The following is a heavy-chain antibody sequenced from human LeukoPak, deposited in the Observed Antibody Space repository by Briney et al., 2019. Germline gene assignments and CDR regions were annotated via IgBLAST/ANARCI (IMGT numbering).Heavy chain of an antibody. CDR2: ISVHNGNT. CDR1: GYTFTSYG. Sequence: ASEKVSCKASGYTFTSYGISWVRQAPGQGLEWMGWISVHNGNTNYAQKLQGRVTMTKDTSTSTAYMELRSLRSDDTAVYYCARGVFTWEAAAGDYWGQGTLVTVSS. J-gene: IGHJ4*02. D-gene: IGHD1-26*01. V-gene: IGHV1-18*01. CDR3: ARGVFTWEAAAGDY.